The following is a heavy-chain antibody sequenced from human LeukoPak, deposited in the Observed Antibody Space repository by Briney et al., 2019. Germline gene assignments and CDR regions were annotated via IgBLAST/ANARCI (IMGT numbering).Heavy chain of an antibody. V-gene: IGHV3-53*05. CDR1: GFTVSSNY. Sequence: GGSLRLSCAASGFTVSSNYMSWVRQAPGKGLEWVSVIYSGGSTYYADSVKGRFTISRDNSKNTLYLQMNSLRAEDTAVYYCARVRASYCSSTSCYAFDIWGQGTMVTVSS. CDR2: IYSGGST. CDR3: ARVRASYCSSTSCYAFDI. D-gene: IGHD2-2*01. J-gene: IGHJ3*02.